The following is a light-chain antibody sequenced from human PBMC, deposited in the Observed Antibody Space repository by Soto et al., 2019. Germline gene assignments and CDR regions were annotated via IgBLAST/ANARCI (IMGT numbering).Light chain of an antibody. J-gene: IGKJ2*01. Sequence: EVVLTQSPAALSLSPGERATLSCRASRNIGNFLAWFQHKPVQAPSLLIYDGSNRATGVPARFSGSGSGTDFTLSISSLEPEDFALYYCQQRTNWQYTFGQGTKLDIK. CDR3: QQRTNWQYT. V-gene: IGKV3-11*01. CDR1: RNIGNF. CDR2: DGS.